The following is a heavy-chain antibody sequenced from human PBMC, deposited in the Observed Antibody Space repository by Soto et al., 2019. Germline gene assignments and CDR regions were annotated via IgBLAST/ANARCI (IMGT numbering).Heavy chain of an antibody. J-gene: IGHJ6*02. Sequence: QVQLVQSGAEVKKPGASVKVSCKASGYTFTSYGISWVRQAPGQGLEWMGWISAYNGNTNYAQKLQGRVTMTTDTSTSTAYMELWSLRSDDTAVYYCARDQDTDYYYYYGMDVWGQGTTVTVSS. CDR1: GYTFTSYG. V-gene: IGHV1-18*04. CDR2: ISAYNGNT. CDR3: ARDQDTDYYYYYGMDV.